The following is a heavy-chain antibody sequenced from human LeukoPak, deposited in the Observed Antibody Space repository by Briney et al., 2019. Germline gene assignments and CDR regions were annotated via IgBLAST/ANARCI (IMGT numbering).Heavy chain of an antibody. J-gene: IGHJ5*02. D-gene: IGHD4-17*01. Sequence: PSETLSLTCTVSGGSISSGDYYWRWIRQHPGTGLEWIGYIYYSGSTYYNPSLKSRVTISVDTSKNQFSLKLSSVTAADTAVYYCARGMTTVTSYNWFDPWGQGTLVIVSS. V-gene: IGHV4-31*03. CDR3: ARGMTTVTSYNWFDP. CDR1: GGSISSGDYY. CDR2: IYYSGST.